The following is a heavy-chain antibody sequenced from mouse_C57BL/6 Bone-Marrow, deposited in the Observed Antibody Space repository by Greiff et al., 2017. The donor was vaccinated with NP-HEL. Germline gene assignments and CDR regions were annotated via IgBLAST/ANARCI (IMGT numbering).Heavy chain of an antibody. CDR2: INPNNGGT. J-gene: IGHJ3*01. V-gene: IGHV1-18*01. Sequence: VVEPGASVKIPCKASGYTFTDYNMDWVKQSHGKSLEWIGDINPNNGGTIYNQKFKGKATLTVDKSSSTAYMELRSLTSEDTAVYYCARRGNGGWFAYWGQGTLVTVSA. CDR3: ARRGNGGWFAY. CDR1: GYTFTDYN.